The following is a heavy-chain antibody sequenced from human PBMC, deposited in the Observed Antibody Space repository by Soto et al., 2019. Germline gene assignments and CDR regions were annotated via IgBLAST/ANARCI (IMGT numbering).Heavy chain of an antibody. D-gene: IGHD3-9*01. CDR3: AKDPEDYDILTGYYMQYYFDY. CDR1: GFTFSSYG. J-gene: IGHJ4*02. CDR2: ISYDGSNK. Sequence: PGGSLRLSCAASGFTFSSYGMHWVRQAPGKGLEWVAVISYDGSNKYYADYVKGRFTISRDNSKNTLYLQMNSLRAEDTAVYYWAKDPEDYDILTGYYMQYYFDYWGQGTLVTVSS. V-gene: IGHV3-30*18.